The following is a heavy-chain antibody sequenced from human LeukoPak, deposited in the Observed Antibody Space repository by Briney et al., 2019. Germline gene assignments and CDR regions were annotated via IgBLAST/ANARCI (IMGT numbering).Heavy chain of an antibody. Sequence: RGSLRLSFGASGFTFSSYAMSWVRQAPGKGLEWVSVISGSGGDRHYADSVKGRFTISRDNSKNTRYLQMTSLRVDDTAVYYCTKDIAAAVPHYFDYWGQGTMVTVSS. V-gene: IGHV3-23*01. D-gene: IGHD6-13*01. CDR2: ISGSGGDR. J-gene: IGHJ4*02. CDR3: TKDIAAAVPHYFDY. CDR1: GFTFSSYA.